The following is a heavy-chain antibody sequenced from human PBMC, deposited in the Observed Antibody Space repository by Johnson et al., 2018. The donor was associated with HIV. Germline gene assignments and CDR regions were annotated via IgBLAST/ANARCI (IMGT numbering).Heavy chain of an antibody. CDR1: GFTFSSYG. J-gene: IGHJ3*02. D-gene: IGHD2-21*01. CDR2: IWYDGSEN. Sequence: QVHLVESGGGVVQPGRSLRLSCAASGFTFSSYGMHWVRQAPGNGLEWVAVIWYDGSENYYADSVKGRFTISRDSSKNTLYLQMNSLRAEDTAVYYCARDWVIGYACDIWGQGTMVTVSS. V-gene: IGHV3-33*01. CDR3: ARDWVIGYACDI.